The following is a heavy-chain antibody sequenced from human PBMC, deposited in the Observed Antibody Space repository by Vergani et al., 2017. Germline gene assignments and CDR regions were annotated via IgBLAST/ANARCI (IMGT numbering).Heavy chain of an antibody. CDR3: ARGRGYCSGGSCYGDY. CDR2: INHSGST. D-gene: IGHD2-15*01. CDR1: GGSFSGYY. Sequence: QVQLQQWGAGLLKPSETLSLTCAVYGGSFSGYYWSWIRQPPGKGLEWIGEINHSGSTNYNPSLKSRVTISVDTSKNQFSLKLSPVTAADTAVYYCARGRGYCSGGSCYGDYWGQGTLVTVSS. V-gene: IGHV4-34*01. J-gene: IGHJ4*02.